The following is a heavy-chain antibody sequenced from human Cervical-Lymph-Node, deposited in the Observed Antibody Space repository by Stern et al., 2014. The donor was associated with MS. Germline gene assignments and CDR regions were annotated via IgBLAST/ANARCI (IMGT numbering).Heavy chain of an antibody. CDR2: IIPIIGLA. D-gene: IGHD4-17*01. Sequence: VQLVESGAEVKKPGSSVNVSCQASGGKFSSSFAVSWVRQAPGQGLEWMGRIIPIIGLANYAQKFETRLTITEDRSTSTVYMALSSLTSDDTALYYCARGIVTNRPASTLHNLFDPWGQGTLVTVSS. J-gene: IGHJ5*02. V-gene: IGHV1-69*09. CDR3: ARGIVTNRPASTLHNLFDP. CDR1: GGKFSSSFA.